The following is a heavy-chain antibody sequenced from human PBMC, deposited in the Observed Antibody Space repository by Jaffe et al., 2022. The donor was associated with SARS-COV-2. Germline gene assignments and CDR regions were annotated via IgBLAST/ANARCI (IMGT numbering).Heavy chain of an antibody. Sequence: VQLQESGPGLVKPSQTLSLTCTVSGDSISSGTYYWSWLRQPAGKTLEFIGRLYRNGATNYNPSLKSRVSMSLDASQNQFSLKLTSVTAADTAVYYCARDDSGHDLDYGDYYFHYWGPGTLVTVSS. D-gene: IGHD4-17*01. V-gene: IGHV4-61*02. CDR3: ARDDSGHDLDYGDYYFHY. CDR2: LYRNGAT. CDR1: GDSISSGTYY. J-gene: IGHJ4*02.